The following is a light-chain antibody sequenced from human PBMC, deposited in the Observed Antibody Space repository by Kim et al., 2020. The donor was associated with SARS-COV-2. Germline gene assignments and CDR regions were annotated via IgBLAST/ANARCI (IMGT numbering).Light chain of an antibody. CDR1: HGIVMW. J-gene: IGKJ4*01. Sequence: VEKRGSRTCRARHGIVMWLAWDQQRPGKAPKLLFYAGSRLQRGVPSRFSGSGSGTDFSLSISSPRPQDFATYNCDHANSFPPTFGGGTKV. V-gene: IGKV1-12*01. CDR2: AGS. CDR3: DHANSFPPT.